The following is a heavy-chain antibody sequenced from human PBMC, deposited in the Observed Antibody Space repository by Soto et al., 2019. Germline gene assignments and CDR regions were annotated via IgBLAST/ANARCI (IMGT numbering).Heavy chain of an antibody. V-gene: IGHV1-45*02. CDR3: ARSGRGEWSLGY. D-gene: IGHD3-3*01. Sequence: ASVKVSCKASGYTFTYRYLHWVRQAPGQALEWMGWITPSNGNTNYAQKFQDRVTITRDRSMSTAYMELSSLRSEDTAMYYCARSGRGEWSLGYWGQGTLVTVSS. CDR1: GYTFTYRY. CDR2: ITPSNGNT. J-gene: IGHJ4*02.